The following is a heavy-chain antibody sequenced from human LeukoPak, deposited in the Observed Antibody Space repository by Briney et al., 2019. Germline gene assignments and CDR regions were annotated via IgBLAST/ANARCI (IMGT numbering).Heavy chain of an antibody. V-gene: IGHV3-7*01. D-gene: IGHD6-19*01. CDR1: GSTFSSYW. CDR2: IKQDGSEK. CDR3: ARDVGLDAFDI. Sequence: GGSLRLSCAASGSTFSSYWMSWVRQAPGKGLEWVANIKQDGSEKYYVDSVKGRFTISRDNAKNSLYLQMNSLRAEDTAVYYCARDVGLDAFDIWGQGTMVTVSS. J-gene: IGHJ3*02.